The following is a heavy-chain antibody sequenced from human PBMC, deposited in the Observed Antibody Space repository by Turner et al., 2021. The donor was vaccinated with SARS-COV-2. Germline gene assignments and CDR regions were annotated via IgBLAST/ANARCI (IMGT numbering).Heavy chain of an antibody. D-gene: IGHD3-22*01. V-gene: IGHV3-30*04. CDR3: AGIQSYDRSDYYGMDV. J-gene: IGHJ6*02. CDR2: ISYDGRNK. CDR1: GFNFGSYA. Sequence: QLQLVESGGGVVQPGRSLRLSCASSGFNFGSYAMNWVRQATGKGLEWVAVISYDGRNKYYADNVKGRFTISRDNSKNTLYLQKNSLRAEDTAVYYCAGIQSYDRSDYYGMDVWGQGTTVTVSS.